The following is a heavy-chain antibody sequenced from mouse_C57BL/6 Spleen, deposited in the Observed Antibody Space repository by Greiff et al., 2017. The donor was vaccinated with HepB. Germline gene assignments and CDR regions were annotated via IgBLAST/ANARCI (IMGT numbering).Heavy chain of an antibody. CDR3: ARPPLRGVAPDY. D-gene: IGHD1-1*01. V-gene: IGHV5-17*01. CDR2: ISSGSSTI. J-gene: IGHJ2*01. Sequence: EVQLVESGGGLVKPGGSLKLSCAASGFTFSDYGMHWVRQAPEKGLEWVAYISSGSSTIYYADTVKGRFTISRDNAKNTLFLQMTSLRSEDTAMYYCARPPLRGVAPDYWGQGTTLTVSS. CDR1: GFTFSDYG.